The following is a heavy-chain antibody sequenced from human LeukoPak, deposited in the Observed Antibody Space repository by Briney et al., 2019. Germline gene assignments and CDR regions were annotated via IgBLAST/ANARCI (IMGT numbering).Heavy chain of an antibody. CDR2: INHSGST. D-gene: IGHD6-19*01. CDR3: ARGGAVAPLRGYYYYYGMDV. J-gene: IGHJ6*02. Sequence: SETLSLTCTVSGVSISSGGSYWSWIRQHPGKGLEWIGEINHSGSTNYNPSLKSRVTISVDTSKNQFSLKLSSVTAADTAVYYCARGGAVAPLRGYYYYYGMDVWGQGTTVTVSS. V-gene: IGHV4-39*07. CDR1: GVSISSGGSY.